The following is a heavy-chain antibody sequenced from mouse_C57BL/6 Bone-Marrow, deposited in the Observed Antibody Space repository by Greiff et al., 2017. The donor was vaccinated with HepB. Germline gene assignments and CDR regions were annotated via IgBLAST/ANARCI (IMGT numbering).Heavy chain of an antibody. Sequence: EVQLQQSGPELVKPGASVKISCKASGYTFTDYYMNWVKQSHGKSLEWIGDINPNNGGTSYNQKFKGKATLTVDKSSSTAYMELRSLTSEDSAVYYCARLWDYFYFDYWGQGTTLTVSS. CDR2: INPNNGGT. CDR1: GYTFTDYY. CDR3: ARLWDYFYFDY. J-gene: IGHJ2*01. D-gene: IGHD1-1*01. V-gene: IGHV1-26*01.